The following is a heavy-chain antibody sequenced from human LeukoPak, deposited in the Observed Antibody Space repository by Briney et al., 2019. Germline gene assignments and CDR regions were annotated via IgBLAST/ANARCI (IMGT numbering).Heavy chain of an antibody. Sequence: PGGSLRLSCAASGFTFSSYAMSWVRQAPGKGLEWVSGISSGGGSTYYADSVKGRFTISRDNSKNTLYLQMNSLRAEDAAVYYCVKDRTGNYVAWFDPWGQGTLVTVSS. CDR3: VKDRTGNYVAWFDP. D-gene: IGHD4-11*01. CDR2: ISSGGGST. V-gene: IGHV3-23*01. J-gene: IGHJ5*02. CDR1: GFTFSSYA.